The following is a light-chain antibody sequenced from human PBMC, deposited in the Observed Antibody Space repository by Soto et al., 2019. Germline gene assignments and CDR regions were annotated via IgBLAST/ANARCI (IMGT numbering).Light chain of an antibody. CDR1: SSDVGAYNY. J-gene: IGLJ1*01. CDR2: EVD. V-gene: IGLV2-8*01. CDR3: SSYAGSNNFV. Sequence: SVLTQPASVSGSPGQSVTISCTGTSSDVGAYNYVSWYQQHPGKAPKLMIYEVDKRPSGVPDRFSGSKSGNTASLTVSGLQAEDEADYYCSSYAGSNNFVFGTGTKVTV.